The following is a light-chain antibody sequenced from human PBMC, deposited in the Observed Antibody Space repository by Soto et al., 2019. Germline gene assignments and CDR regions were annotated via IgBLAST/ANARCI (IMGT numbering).Light chain of an antibody. CDR2: EVS. Sequence: QSVLTQPPSASGSPGQSVTISCTGTSSDVGGYHYVAWYQQHPGKAPKLMIYEVSKRPSGVPDRFSGSKSGNTASLTVSGLQADDEAGYYCTSYTGSNNLYVFGTGTKVTVL. CDR1: SSDVGGYHY. J-gene: IGLJ1*01. V-gene: IGLV2-8*01. CDR3: TSYTGSNNLYV.